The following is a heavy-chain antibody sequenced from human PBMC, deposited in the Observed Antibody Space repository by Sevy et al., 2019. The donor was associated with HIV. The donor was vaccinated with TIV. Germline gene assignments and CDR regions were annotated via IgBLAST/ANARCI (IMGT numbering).Heavy chain of an antibody. J-gene: IGHJ2*01. Sequence: SETLSLTCTISGGSISSSSYYWGWIRQPPGKGLEWMGSLYSTGATSYNPSLESRVTVSADTARNRFYLKLDVESAADTAVNYCATPLPSGWYEGTGGYFDPWGRGTLVTSPQ. CDR2: LYSTGAT. V-gene: IGHV4-39*01. CDR3: ATPLPSGWYEGTGGYFDP. D-gene: IGHD6-19*01. CDR1: GGSISSSSYY.